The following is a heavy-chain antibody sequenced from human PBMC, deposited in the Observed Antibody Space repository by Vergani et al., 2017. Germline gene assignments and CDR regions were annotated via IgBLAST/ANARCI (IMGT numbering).Heavy chain of an antibody. CDR3: ARDGRRYSSSWHYYYYGMDV. Sequence: QVQLQQWGAGLLKPSETLSLTCAVYGGSFSGYYWSWIRQPPGKGLEWIGEINHSGSTNYNPSLKSRVTISVDTSKNQFSLKLSSVTAADTAVYYCARDGRRYSSSWHYYYYGMDVWGQGP. CDR1: GGSFSGYY. D-gene: IGHD6-13*01. CDR2: INHSGST. V-gene: IGHV4-34*01. J-gene: IGHJ6*02.